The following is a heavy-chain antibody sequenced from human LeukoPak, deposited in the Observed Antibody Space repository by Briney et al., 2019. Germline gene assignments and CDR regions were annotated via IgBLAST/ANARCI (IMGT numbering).Heavy chain of an antibody. D-gene: IGHD2-15*01. CDR2: FDPEDGET. CDR1: GYTLTELS. V-gene: IGHV1-24*01. J-gene: IGHJ4*02. Sequence: ASVKVSCKVPGYTLTELSMHWVRQAPGKGLEWMGGFDPEDGETIYAQKFQGRVTMPEDTSTDTAYMELSRLRSEDTAVYYCATGPYCSGGSCYPLFDYWGQGTLVTVSS. CDR3: ATGPYCSGGSCYPLFDY.